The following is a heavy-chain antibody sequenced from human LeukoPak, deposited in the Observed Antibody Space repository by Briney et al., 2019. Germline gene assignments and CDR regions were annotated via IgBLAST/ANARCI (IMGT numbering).Heavy chain of an antibody. D-gene: IGHD3-3*01. CDR3: ARGTIVVVPAATYYDFWSGYSWFDP. CDR2: IYYTGST. V-gene: IGHV4-30-4*08. CDR1: GGSISSGDYY. Sequence: PSETLSLTXTVSGGSISSGDYYWSWIRQPPGKGLEWIGYIYYTGSTYYNPSLKSRVTISVDTSKNQFSLKLSSVTAADTAVYYCARGTIVVVPAATYYDFWSGYSWFDPWGQGTLVTVSS. J-gene: IGHJ5*02.